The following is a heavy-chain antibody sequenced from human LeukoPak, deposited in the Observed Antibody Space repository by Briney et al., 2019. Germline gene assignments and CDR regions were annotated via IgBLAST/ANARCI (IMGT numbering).Heavy chain of an antibody. J-gene: IGHJ4*02. D-gene: IGHD5-12*01. V-gene: IGHV4-4*02. Sequence: SETLSLTCAVSGGSISSSNWWSWVRQPPGKGLEWIGEIYHSGSTNYNPSLKSRVTISVDTSKNQFSLKLSSVTAADTAVYYCARVLLDSGYDYAGPRTGMFDYWGQGTLVTVSS. CDR2: IYHSGST. CDR3: ARVLLDSGYDYAGPRTGMFDY. CDR1: GGSISSSNW.